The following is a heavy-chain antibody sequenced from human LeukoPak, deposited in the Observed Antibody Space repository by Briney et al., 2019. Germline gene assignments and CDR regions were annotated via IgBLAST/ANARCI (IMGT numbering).Heavy chain of an antibody. D-gene: IGHD3-10*01. CDR1: GFTFSSYA. CDR3: AKTPYYYGSGSYRMAY. J-gene: IGHJ4*02. Sequence: SGGSLRLSCAPSGFTFSSYAMSWVRQAPGKGLEWVSAISGSGGSTYYADSVKGRFTISRDNSKNTLYLQMNSLRAEDTAVYYCAKTPYYYGSGSYRMAYWGQGTLVTVSS. CDR2: ISGSGGST. V-gene: IGHV3-23*01.